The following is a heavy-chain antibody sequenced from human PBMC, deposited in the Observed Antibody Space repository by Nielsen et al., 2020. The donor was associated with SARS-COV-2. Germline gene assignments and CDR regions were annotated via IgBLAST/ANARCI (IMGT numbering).Heavy chain of an antibody. CDR2: ISSSSSTI. D-gene: IGHD3-10*01. V-gene: IGHV3-48*04. Sequence: SLTISCAASGFTFSSYSMNWVRQAPGKGLEWVSYISSSSSTIYYADSVKGRFTISRDNAKNSLYLQMNSLRAEDTAVYYCARVVYYGSGSLDYWGQGTLVTVSS. J-gene: IGHJ4*02. CDR1: GFTFSSYS. CDR3: ARVVYYGSGSLDY.